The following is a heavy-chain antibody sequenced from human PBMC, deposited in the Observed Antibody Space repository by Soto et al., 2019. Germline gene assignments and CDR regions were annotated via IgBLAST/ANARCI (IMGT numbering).Heavy chain of an antibody. CDR3: ARAPGFTVTNAGSVDY. J-gene: IGHJ4*02. Sequence: SETLSLTCTVSGGSISSGGYYWSWIRQHPGKGLEWIGYIYYSGSTYYNPSLKSRVTISVDTSKNQFSLKLSSVTAADTALFYCARAPGFTVTNAGSVDYWGQGTLVTVSS. V-gene: IGHV4-31*03. CDR2: IYYSGST. D-gene: IGHD4-17*01. CDR1: GGSISSGGYY.